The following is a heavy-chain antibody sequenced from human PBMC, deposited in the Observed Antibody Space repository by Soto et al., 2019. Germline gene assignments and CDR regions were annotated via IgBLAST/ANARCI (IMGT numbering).Heavy chain of an antibody. D-gene: IGHD3-3*01. Sequence: ASVKVSCKASGYTFTSYGISWVRQAPGQGLEWMGWISAYNGNTNYAQKLQGRVTMTTDTSTSTAYMELRSLRSDDTAVYYCARDQYDFWSGYFYFDYWGQGTLVTVSS. V-gene: IGHV1-18*01. CDR2: ISAYNGNT. CDR3: ARDQYDFWSGYFYFDY. CDR1: GYTFTSYG. J-gene: IGHJ4*02.